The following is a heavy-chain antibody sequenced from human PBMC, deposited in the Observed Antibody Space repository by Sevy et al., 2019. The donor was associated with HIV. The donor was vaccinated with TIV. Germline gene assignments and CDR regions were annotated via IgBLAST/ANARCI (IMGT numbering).Heavy chain of an antibody. V-gene: IGHV4-59*08. CDR3: AGENAWGRGYS. Sequence: LSLTCTVSGGSITSLYWNWIRQPPGKGLEWIANIYYNGHINDNPSLKSRVTFSLDTSKNQFSLRLSSVTAADTAMYYCAGENAWGRGYSWGQGTRVTVSS. CDR2: IYYNGHI. J-gene: IGHJ4*02. CDR1: GGSITSLY. D-gene: IGHD1-26*01.